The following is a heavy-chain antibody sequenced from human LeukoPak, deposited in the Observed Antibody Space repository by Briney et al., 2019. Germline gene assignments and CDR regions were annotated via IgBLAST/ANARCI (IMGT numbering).Heavy chain of an antibody. Sequence: GGSLRLSCAVSGFSLSRYAMSWVRKAPGKGLEWVSVISGSGGSTHYADSAKGRFTISRDNSKNTLYLQMSSLRAEDTAVYYCAKESPVFDYWGQGTLVTVSS. CDR3: AKESPVFDY. CDR2: ISGSGGST. CDR1: GFSLSRYA. V-gene: IGHV3-23*01. J-gene: IGHJ4*02.